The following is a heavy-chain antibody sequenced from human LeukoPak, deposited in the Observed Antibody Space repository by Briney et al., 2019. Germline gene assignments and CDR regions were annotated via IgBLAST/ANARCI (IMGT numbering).Heavy chain of an antibody. CDR2: IYTSGST. V-gene: IGHV4-4*07. CDR3: ARDDSGYEYNWFDP. CDR1: GGSISSYY. J-gene: IGHJ5*02. Sequence: SETLSLTCTVSGGSISSYYWSWIRQPAGKGLEWIGRIYTSGSTNYNPSLKSRVTMSVDTSKNQFSLKLSSVTAADTAVYYRARDDSGYEYNWFDPWGQGTLVTVSS. D-gene: IGHD5-12*01.